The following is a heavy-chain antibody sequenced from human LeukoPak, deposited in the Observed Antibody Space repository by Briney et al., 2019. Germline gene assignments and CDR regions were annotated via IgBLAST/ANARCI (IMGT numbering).Heavy chain of an antibody. CDR2: IYPGDSHT. CDR1: GYSFTSYW. J-gene: IGHJ4*02. D-gene: IGHD3-10*01. V-gene: IGHV5-51*01. CDR3: ARMPFTMVRGVPYYFDY. Sequence: GESLKISCKGSGYSFTSYWIGWVRQMPGKGLEWMGIIYPGDSHTRYSPSFQGQVTISADKSISTAYLQWSSLKASDTAMYYCARMPFTMVRGVPYYFDYWGQGTLVTVSS.